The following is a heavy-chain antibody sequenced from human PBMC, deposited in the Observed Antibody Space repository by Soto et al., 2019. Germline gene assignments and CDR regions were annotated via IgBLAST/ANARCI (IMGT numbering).Heavy chain of an antibody. J-gene: IGHJ4*02. Sequence: QVQLVQSGAEGKKPGSSVKVSCKASGGTFSSSFINWVRQAPGQGLEWMGSIIPVFATPNYAQKFQGRVTITADASTSTAYMELSSLTSEDAAVYYCARSFSGAYYGLDYWGQGTLVTVSS. V-gene: IGHV1-69*18. D-gene: IGHD1-26*01. CDR2: IIPVFATP. CDR3: ARSFSGAYYGLDY. CDR1: GGTFSSSF.